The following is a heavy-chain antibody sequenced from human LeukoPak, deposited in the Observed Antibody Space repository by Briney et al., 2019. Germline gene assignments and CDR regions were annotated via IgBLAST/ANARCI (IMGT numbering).Heavy chain of an antibody. D-gene: IGHD2-21*01. J-gene: IGHJ4*02. V-gene: IGHV3-23*01. CDR3: AKDLEHIVVVPARYLDY. CDR1: GFTFSSYG. CDR2: ISGSGDST. Sequence: GGSLRLSCAGSGFTFSSYGMSWVRQAPGKGLEWVSAISGSGDSTYYADSVKGRFTISRDNSKNTLYLQMNSLRAEDTAVYYCAKDLEHIVVVPARYLDYWGQGTLVTVSS.